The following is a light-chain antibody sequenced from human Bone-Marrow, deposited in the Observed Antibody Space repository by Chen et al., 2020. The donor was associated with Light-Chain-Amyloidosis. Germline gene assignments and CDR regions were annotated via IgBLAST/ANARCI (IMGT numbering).Light chain of an antibody. CDR1: QDIKDF. Sequence: DIQLTQYPSSLSAAVGDRVTIACQATQDIKDFLNWFQQKPGKAPELLVFDTTKLHTGVPSRFSGTGFATNFSLAIFTLLPEDIGTYFCQQYDRLPYTFGQGTRL. J-gene: IGKJ2*01. CDR3: QQYDRLPYT. V-gene: IGKV1-33*01. CDR2: DTT.